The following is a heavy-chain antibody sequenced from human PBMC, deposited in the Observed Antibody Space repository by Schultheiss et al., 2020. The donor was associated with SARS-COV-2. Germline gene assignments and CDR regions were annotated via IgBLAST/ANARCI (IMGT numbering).Heavy chain of an antibody. CDR2: INHSGST. J-gene: IGHJ6*03. CDR1: GGSFSGYY. V-gene: IGHV4-34*01. CDR3: ARHGGLVVVAAYYMDV. D-gene: IGHD2-15*01. Sequence: SETLSLTCAVYGGSFSGYYWSWIRQPPGKGLEWIGEINHSGSTNYNPSLKSRVTISVDTSKNQFSLKLSSVTAADTAVYYCARHGGLVVVAAYYMDVWGKGTTVTVSS.